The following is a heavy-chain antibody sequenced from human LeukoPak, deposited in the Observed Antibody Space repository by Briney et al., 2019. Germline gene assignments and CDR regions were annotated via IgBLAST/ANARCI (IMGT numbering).Heavy chain of an antibody. Sequence: PGGSLRLSCAASGFTFSSYSMNWVRRAPGKGLDWVSSISSSSSYIYYADSVKGRFTISRDNAKNSLYLQMNSLRAEDTAVYYCATRIAAAGSLDPWGQGTLVTVSS. CDR2: ISSSSSYI. CDR1: GFTFSSYS. CDR3: ATRIAAAGSLDP. D-gene: IGHD6-13*01. V-gene: IGHV3-21*01. J-gene: IGHJ5*02.